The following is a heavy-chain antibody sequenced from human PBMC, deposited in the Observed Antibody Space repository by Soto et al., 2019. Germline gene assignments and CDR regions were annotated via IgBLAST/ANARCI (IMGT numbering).Heavy chain of an antibody. J-gene: IGHJ4*02. CDR2: IYYSGST. CDR3: ARLVYFSSNDYQAGKIF. Sequence: PSETLSLTCTVSGGSISSSSYYWGWIRQPPGKGLEWIGSIYYSGSTYYNPSLKSRVTISVDTSKNQFSLKLSSVTAADTAVYYCARLVYFSSNDYQAGKIFWGQGTLVTVSS. D-gene: IGHD4-17*01. CDR1: GGSISSSSYY. V-gene: IGHV4-39*01.